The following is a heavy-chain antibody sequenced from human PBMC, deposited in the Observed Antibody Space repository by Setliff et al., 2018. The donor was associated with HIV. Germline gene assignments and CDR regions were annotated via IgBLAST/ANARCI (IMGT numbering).Heavy chain of an antibody. CDR2: INTDTGNT. J-gene: IGHJ4*02. V-gene: IGHV1-3*04. CDR3: ARQHQMVLGY. D-gene: IGHD2-8*01. CDR1: GYTFIHYD. Sequence: ASVKVSCKTSGYTFIHYDIHWVRQAPGERLEWLGWINTDTGNTKYSQKFQDRLTFTRDTSALTADMELSSLRSEDTAVYYCARQHQMVLGYWGQGTLVTVSS.